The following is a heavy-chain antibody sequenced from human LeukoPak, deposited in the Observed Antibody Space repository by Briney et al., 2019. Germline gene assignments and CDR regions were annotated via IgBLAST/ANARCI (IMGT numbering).Heavy chain of an antibody. J-gene: IGHJ4*02. CDR3: AGGRDTAVAGPGGYFDY. D-gene: IGHD6-19*01. Sequence: PGGSLRLSCAASGFTFTNKWMHWIRQAPGKGLECVSYISPGGGSKYFADSVKGRFTISRDNAKNSLYLQMNSLTAEDTAVYYCAGGRDTAVAGPGGYFDYWAQGTLVTVSS. CDR1: GFTFTNKW. CDR2: ISPGGGSK. V-gene: IGHV3-11*01.